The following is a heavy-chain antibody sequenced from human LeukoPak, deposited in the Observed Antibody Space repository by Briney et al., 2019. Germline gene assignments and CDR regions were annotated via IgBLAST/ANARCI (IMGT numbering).Heavy chain of an antibody. CDR3: ARESLAYYYYYYGMDV. CDR2: ISAYNGNT. V-gene: IGHV1-18*01. J-gene: IGHJ6*02. CDR1: GYTFTSYG. Sequence: ASVKVSCKASGYTFTSYGISWVRQAPGQGLEWMGWISAYNGNTNHAQKLQGRVTMTTDTSTSTAYMELRSLRSDDTAVYYCARESLAYYYYYYGMDVWGQGTTVTVSS.